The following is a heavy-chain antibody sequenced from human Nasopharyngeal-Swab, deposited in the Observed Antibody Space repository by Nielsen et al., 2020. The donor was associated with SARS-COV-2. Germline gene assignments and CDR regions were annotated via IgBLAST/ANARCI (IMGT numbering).Heavy chain of an antibody. J-gene: IGHJ5*02. CDR3: AREEYSSSLDT. Sequence: WVRQAPGQGLEWMGIINPSGGSTSYAQKLQGRVTMTTDTSTSTAYMELRSLRSDDTAVYYCAREEYSSSLDTWGQGTLVTVSS. V-gene: IGHV1-46*01. D-gene: IGHD6-6*01. CDR2: INPSGGST.